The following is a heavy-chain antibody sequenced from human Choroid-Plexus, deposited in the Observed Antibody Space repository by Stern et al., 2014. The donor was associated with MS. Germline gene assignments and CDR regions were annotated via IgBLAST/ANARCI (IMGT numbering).Heavy chain of an antibody. Sequence: VQLVEPGGGVVQPGRPLRLSCVASGFTFGSCAMHWVRQAPGQGLAGVAGVSYDGSNKYYADSVKGRFTISRDNSQNTLYMQMSSLRPEDTAVYYCAKDRQYLTYFFDHWGQGSLVTVSS. CDR3: AKDRQYLTYFFDH. V-gene: IGHV3-30*18. CDR1: GFTFGSCA. D-gene: IGHD2/OR15-2a*01. CDR2: VSYDGSNK. J-gene: IGHJ5*02.